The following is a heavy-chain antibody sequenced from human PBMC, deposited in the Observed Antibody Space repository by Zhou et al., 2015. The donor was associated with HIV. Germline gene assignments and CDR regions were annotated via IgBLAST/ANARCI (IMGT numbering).Heavy chain of an antibody. J-gene: IGHJ6*03. Sequence: QVQLVQSGAEVKKPGASVNVSCKASGYTFTTFGISWVRQAPGQGLEWMGWIGTYNGNTHYAQKLQGRVTMTTDTSTSTAYMELRSLRSDDTAVYYCARDVEVPSYGINDHYYMDVWGKGTTVTVSS. D-gene: IGHD4-17*01. CDR1: GYTFTTFG. CDR2: IGTYNGNT. CDR3: ARDVEVPSYGINDHYYMDV. V-gene: IGHV1-18*01.